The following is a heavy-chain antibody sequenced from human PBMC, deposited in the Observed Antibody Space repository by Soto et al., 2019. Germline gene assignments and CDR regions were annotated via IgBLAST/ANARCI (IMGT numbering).Heavy chain of an antibody. CDR1: GGTFSSYT. Sequence: ASVKVSCKASGGTFSSYTISWVRQAPGQGLEWMGRIIPILGIANYAQKFQGRVTITADKSTSTAYMGLSSLRSEDTAVYYCARGTWEGYCSSTSCRPTANYYYYYMDVWGKGTTVTVSS. CDR2: IIPILGIA. D-gene: IGHD2-2*01. V-gene: IGHV1-69*02. CDR3: ARGTWEGYCSSTSCRPTANYYYYYMDV. J-gene: IGHJ6*03.